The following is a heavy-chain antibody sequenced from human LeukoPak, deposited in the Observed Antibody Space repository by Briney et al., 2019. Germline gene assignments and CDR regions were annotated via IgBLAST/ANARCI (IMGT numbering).Heavy chain of an antibody. J-gene: IGHJ5*02. D-gene: IGHD6-13*01. CDR2: IYYSGIT. CDR1: GGSISSYF. Sequence: SETLSLTCTDSGGSISSYFWSWIRQPPGKGLEWIGYIYYSGITNYNPSLKSRVTISVDTSKNQFSLKLSSVTAADTAVYYCARHLSSSWYVWFDPWGQGTLVTVPS. V-gene: IGHV4-59*01. CDR3: ARHLSSSWYVWFDP.